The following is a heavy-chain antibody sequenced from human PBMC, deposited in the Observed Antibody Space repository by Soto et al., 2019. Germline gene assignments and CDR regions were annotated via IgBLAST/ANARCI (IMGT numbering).Heavy chain of an antibody. J-gene: IGHJ3*02. V-gene: IGHV4-59*12. D-gene: IGHD4-4*01. CDR1: GGSISSYY. CDR3: ARDGYSRYAFDI. CDR2: IYYSGST. Sequence: SETLSLTCTVSGGSISSYYWSWIRQPPGKGLEWIGYIYYSGSTNYNPSLKSRVTISVDTSKNQFSLKLGSVTAADTAVYYCARDGYSRYAFDIWGQGTMVTVSS.